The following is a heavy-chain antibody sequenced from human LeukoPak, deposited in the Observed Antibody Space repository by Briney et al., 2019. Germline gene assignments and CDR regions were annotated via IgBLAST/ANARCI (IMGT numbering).Heavy chain of an antibody. Sequence: GGSLRLSCAASGFXFSDYYMSWIRQAPGKGLEWVSYISSSGSNTNYADSVKGRFTISRDNAKKSMFLQMNGLRAEDTAVYYCARDPDHDVLTGFYRPDSFDIWGQGTMVTVSS. CDR1: GFXFSDYY. V-gene: IGHV3-11*05. CDR2: ISSSGSNT. J-gene: IGHJ3*02. D-gene: IGHD3-9*01. CDR3: ARDPDHDVLTGFYRPDSFDI.